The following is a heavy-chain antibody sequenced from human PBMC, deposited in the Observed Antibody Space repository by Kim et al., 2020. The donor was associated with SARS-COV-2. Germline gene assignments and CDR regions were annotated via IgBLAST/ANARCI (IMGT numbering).Heavy chain of an antibody. J-gene: IGHJ5*02. CDR1: GFIFRGFW. CDR3: ARVFGDYGDYSYILFHP. V-gene: IGHV3-7*04. Sequence: GGSLRLSCASSGFIFRGFWMSWVRQAPGRGLEWVANINQDGSDAFYVDSVKGRFTISRDNTEKSLYLQMSSLRVADTAVYYCARVFGDYGDYSYILFHPWGQGTLVTVSS. CDR2: INQDGSDA. D-gene: IGHD4-17*01.